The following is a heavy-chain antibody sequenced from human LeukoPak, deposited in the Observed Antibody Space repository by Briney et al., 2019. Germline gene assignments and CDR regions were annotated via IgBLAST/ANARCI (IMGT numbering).Heavy chain of an antibody. CDR1: GFTFSSYA. Sequence: GGSLRLSCAASGFTFSSYAMSWVRQAPGKGLEWVSAISGSGGSTYYADSVKGRFTISRDNSKNTLYLQMNSLRAEDMAVYYCANPQSPRGHSSGWYGRGDYWGQGTLVTVSS. D-gene: IGHD6-19*01. CDR3: ANPQSPRGHSSGWYGRGDY. J-gene: IGHJ4*02. CDR2: ISGSGGST. V-gene: IGHV3-23*01.